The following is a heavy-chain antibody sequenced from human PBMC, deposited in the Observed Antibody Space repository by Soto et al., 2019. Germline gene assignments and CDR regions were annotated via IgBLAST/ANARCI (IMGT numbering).Heavy chain of an antibody. D-gene: IGHD2-2*01. CDR3: ARAVLPATAPFDS. Sequence: QVQLQESGPRLVKPSETLSLTCFVSGGSISSYYWSWIRQPPGKGLEWIGYIYYSGSTNYNPSRTRRDTISVDTSKNQFSLKLSSVTAAETAVYYCARAVLPATAPFDSWGQGTLVTVSS. J-gene: IGHJ4*02. V-gene: IGHV4-59*01. CDR1: GGSISSYY. CDR2: IYYSGST.